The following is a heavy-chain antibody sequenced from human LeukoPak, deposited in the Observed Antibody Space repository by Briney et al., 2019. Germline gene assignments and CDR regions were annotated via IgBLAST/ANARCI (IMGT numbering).Heavy chain of an antibody. CDR3: ARDRYYVPDY. D-gene: IGHD3-16*01. CDR2: ITSDGRTT. J-gene: IGHJ4*02. V-gene: IGHV3-74*01. Sequence: GGSLRLSCAASGFSFSTSWMHWFRQGPGRGLVWVSRITSDGRTTIYADSVKGRFSISRDNSKNTLFLHMNSLRADDTAVYYCARDRYYVPDYWGQGTLVTVSS. CDR1: GFSFSTSW.